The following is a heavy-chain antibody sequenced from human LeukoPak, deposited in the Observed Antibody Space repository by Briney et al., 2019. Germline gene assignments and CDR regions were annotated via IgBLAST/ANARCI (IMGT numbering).Heavy chain of an antibody. CDR3: ARVGVVPAAIVY. J-gene: IGHJ4*02. V-gene: IGHV4-61*02. CDR1: SGSISSGSYY. Sequence: SETLSLTCTVSSGSISSGSYYWSWIRQPAGKGLEWIGRIYTSGSTNYNPSLKSRVTISVDTSKNQFSLKLSSVTAADTAVYYCARVGVVPAAIVYWGQGTLVTVSS. CDR2: IYTSGST. D-gene: IGHD2-2*02.